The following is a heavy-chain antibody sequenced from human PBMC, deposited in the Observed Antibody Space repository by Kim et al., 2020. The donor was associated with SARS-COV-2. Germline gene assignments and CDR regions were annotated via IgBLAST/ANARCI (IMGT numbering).Heavy chain of an antibody. CDR1: GFTFSSYA. V-gene: IGHV3-30*04. Sequence: GGSLRLSCAASGFTFSSYAMHWVRQAPGKGLEWVAVISYDGSKKYYADSVKGRFTISRDNSKNTLYLQMNSLRAEDTAVYYCARSYAGGYRGAFDIWGQGPMVTVSS. D-gene: IGHD2-8*02. CDR3: ARSYAGGYRGAFDI. CDR2: ISYDGSKK. J-gene: IGHJ3*02.